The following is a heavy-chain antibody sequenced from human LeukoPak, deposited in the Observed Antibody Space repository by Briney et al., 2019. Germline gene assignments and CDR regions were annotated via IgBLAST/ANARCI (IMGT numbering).Heavy chain of an antibody. D-gene: IGHD4-23*01. CDR3: ARQGRGYGGNSDY. CDR1: GGSISSYY. Sequence: SETLSLTCSVSGGSISSYYWTWIRQPPGEGLEWIGYIYYSGSTNYNPSLKSRVTISVDTSKNQFSLKLSSVTAADTAVYYCARQGRGYGGNSDYWGQGTLVTVSS. J-gene: IGHJ4*02. V-gene: IGHV4-59*08. CDR2: IYYSGST.